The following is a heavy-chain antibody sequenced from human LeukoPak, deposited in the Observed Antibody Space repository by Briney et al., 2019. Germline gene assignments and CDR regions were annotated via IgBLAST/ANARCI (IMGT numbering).Heavy chain of an antibody. CDR1: GLTVSSIY. Sequence: GGSLRLSCAASGLTVSSIYMSWVRQAPGKGLEWVSVIYSGGSTYYADSVRGRFTISRDNSKNTLYLQMNSLRVEDTAVYYCARERAPSGSYFDYWGQGTLVTVSS. CDR3: ARERAPSGSYFDY. V-gene: IGHV3-66*01. J-gene: IGHJ4*02. CDR2: IYSGGST. D-gene: IGHD1-26*01.